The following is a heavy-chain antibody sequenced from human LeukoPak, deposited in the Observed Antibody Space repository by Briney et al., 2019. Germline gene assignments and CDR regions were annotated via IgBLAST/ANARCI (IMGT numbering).Heavy chain of an antibody. J-gene: IGHJ4*02. D-gene: IGHD3-22*01. CDR1: GFTFSSYS. CDR2: ISSSSSYI. CDR3: AREPYDSSGYYFDY. V-gene: IGHV3-21*04. Sequence: GGSLRLSCAASGFTFSSYSMNWVRQAPRKGLEWVSSISSSSSYIYYADSVKGRFTISRDNAKNSLYLQMNSLRAEDTAVYYCAREPYDSSGYYFDYWGQGTLVTVSS.